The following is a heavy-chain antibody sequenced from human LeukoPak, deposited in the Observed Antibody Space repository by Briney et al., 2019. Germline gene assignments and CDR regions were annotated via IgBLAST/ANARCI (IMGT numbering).Heavy chain of an antibody. J-gene: IGHJ4*02. CDR1: GFTFSSYS. CDR3: ARGKVPVFTIFGVYYFDY. V-gene: IGHV3-48*04. Sequence: GGSLRLSCAASGFTFSSYSMNWVRQAPGKGLEWLSYISSSYSTIYYADSVKGRFTISRDNAKNSLYLQMNSLRAEDTAVYYCARGKVPVFTIFGVYYFDYWGQGTLVTVSS. CDR2: ISSSYSTI. D-gene: IGHD3-3*01.